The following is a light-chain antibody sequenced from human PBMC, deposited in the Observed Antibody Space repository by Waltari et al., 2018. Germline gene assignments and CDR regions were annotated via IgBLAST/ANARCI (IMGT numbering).Light chain of an antibody. J-gene: IGKJ2*01. Sequence: EIVLTQSPATLSVSPGGTATLSCRASQSVGDNLAWYQQKHGQAPRLLIYGASSRATDIPDRFSGSGSGTEFTLTINRLEPEDFALYYCQQYGSPPYTFGQGTRLEIK. CDR3: QQYGSPPYT. V-gene: IGKV3-20*01. CDR1: QSVGDN. CDR2: GAS.